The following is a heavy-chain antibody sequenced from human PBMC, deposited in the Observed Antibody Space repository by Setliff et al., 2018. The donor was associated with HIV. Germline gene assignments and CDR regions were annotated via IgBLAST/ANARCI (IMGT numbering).Heavy chain of an antibody. Sequence: ASVKVSCKASGVTFSNYPITWVRQAPGQGLEWMGRIIPIFDTGDYAQKFQGRVTISADRSTSTAYMELSSLRSEDTVLYYCAREAYSYGYVLPATRFGYYFDSWGQGTLVTVSS. CDR3: AREAYSYGYVLPATRFGYYFDS. CDR2: IIPIFDTG. J-gene: IGHJ4*02. V-gene: IGHV1-69*06. D-gene: IGHD5-18*01. CDR1: GVTFSNYP.